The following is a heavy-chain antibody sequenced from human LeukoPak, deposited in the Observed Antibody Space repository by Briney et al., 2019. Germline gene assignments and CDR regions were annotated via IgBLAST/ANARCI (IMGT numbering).Heavy chain of an antibody. CDR2: IYYSGST. J-gene: IGHJ4*02. V-gene: IGHV4-39*07. CDR1: GGSISSGSYY. CDR3: ARLGPNCSSTSCDIGAFDY. Sequence: SETLSLTCTVSGGSISSGSYYWGWIRQPPGKGLEWIGSIYYSGSTYYNPSLKSRVTISVDTSKNQFSLKLSSVTAADTAVYYCARLGPNCSSTSCDIGAFDYWGQGTLVTVSS. D-gene: IGHD2-2*02.